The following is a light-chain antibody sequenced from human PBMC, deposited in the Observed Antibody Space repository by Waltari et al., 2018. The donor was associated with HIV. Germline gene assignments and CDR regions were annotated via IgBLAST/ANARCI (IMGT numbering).Light chain of an antibody. CDR2: DVS. V-gene: IGLV2-14*03. Sequence: QSALTQSASVSGSPGQSITISCIGTSSDVGGYNYVSWYQQYPGKAPKLMIYDVSSRPSGVSNRFSGSKSDNTASLTISGLQAEDEADYYCSSYTSSSTYVFGGGTKVTVL. CDR3: SSYTSSSTYV. J-gene: IGLJ1*01. CDR1: SSDVGGYNY.